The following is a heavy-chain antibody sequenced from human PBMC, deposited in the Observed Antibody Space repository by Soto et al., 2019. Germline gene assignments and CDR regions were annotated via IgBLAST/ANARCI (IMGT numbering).Heavy chain of an antibody. D-gene: IGHD3-9*01. CDR2: ISGSGGST. Sequence: PGGSLRLSCTASGFTFNRHAMTWVRQAPGKGLEWVSAISGSGGSTYYADSVKGRFTISRDNSKNTLYLQMNSLRAEDTAVYYCAKWGYYYILKGFAVGLHWGQGTLVTVSS. V-gene: IGHV3-23*01. CDR3: AKWGYYYILKGFAVGLH. CDR1: GFTFNRHA. J-gene: IGHJ4*02.